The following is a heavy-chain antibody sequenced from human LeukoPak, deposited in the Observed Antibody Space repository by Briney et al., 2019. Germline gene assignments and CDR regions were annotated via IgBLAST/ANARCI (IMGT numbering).Heavy chain of an antibody. J-gene: IGHJ5*02. D-gene: IGHD3-22*01. CDR1: VGTFSSYA. CDR3: ARPFLDYDSSGYYTNWFDP. CDR2: IIPIFGTA. V-gene: IGHV1-69*01. Sequence: GASVKVSCKASVGTFSSYAISWVRQAPGQGLEWMGGIIPIFGTANYTQKFQGRVTITADESTSTAYMELSSLRSEDTAVYYCARPFLDYDSSGYYTNWFDPWGQGTLVTVSS.